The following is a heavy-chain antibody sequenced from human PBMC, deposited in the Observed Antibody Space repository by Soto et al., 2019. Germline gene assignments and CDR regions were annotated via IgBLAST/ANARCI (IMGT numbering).Heavy chain of an antibody. CDR2: IYYSGST. D-gene: IGHD2-21*02. CDR3: ARQGDGGNSDDAFDI. CDR1: GGSISSYY. J-gene: IGHJ3*02. V-gene: IGHV4-59*08. Sequence: QVQLQESGPGLVKPSETLSLTCTVSGGSISSYYWSWIRQPPGKGLEWIGYIYYSGSTNYNPSLKSRVTIXXDXSXXRFSLKLSSVTAADTAVYYCARQGDGGNSDDAFDIWGQGTMVTVSS.